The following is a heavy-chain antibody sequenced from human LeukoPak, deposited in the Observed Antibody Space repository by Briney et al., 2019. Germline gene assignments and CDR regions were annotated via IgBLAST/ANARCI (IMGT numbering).Heavy chain of an antibody. J-gene: IGHJ4*02. Sequence: QTGGSLRLSCAASGFTFSSYWMSWVRQAPGKGLEWVSGISWNSGSIGYADSVKGRFTISRDNAKNSLYLQMNSLRAEDTALYYCAKERFSGGDYTPNFDYWGQGTLVTVSS. CDR3: AKERFSGGDYTPNFDY. CDR1: GFTFSSYW. V-gene: IGHV3-9*01. D-gene: IGHD4-17*01. CDR2: ISWNSGSI.